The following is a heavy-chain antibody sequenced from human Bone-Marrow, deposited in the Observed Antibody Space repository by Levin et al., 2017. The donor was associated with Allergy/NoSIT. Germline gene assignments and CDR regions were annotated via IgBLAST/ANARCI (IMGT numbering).Heavy chain of an antibody. CDR1: GGTFSSST. Sequence: ASVKVSCKASGGTFSSSTISWVRQAPGQGLEWMGMIVPIFGSTAYAQKFQGRVTITADESTGTTYMELASLTSEDTAVYYCARGDSIMDLADWGTSNMDVWGQGTTVTVSS. CDR2: IVPIFGST. V-gene: IGHV1-69*13. D-gene: IGHD3-16*01. J-gene: IGHJ6*02. CDR3: ARGDSIMDLADWGTSNMDV.